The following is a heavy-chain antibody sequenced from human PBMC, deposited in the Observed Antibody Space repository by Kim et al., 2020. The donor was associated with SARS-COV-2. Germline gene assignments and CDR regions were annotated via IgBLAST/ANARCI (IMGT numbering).Heavy chain of an antibody. Sequence: SETLSLTCTVSGGSIISGTHHWGWIRQPPGKGLEWIGSMTYSGHTHYNPSLQSRVSMSVDTSKNQVSLKLSSVTAADTAVYYCARDSSMILVVIDHGLDGWGQGTPVTVSS. J-gene: IGHJ6*02. CDR2: MTYSGHT. CDR1: GGSIISGTHH. CDR3: ARDSSMILVVIDHGLDG. V-gene: IGHV4-39*07. D-gene: IGHD3-22*01.